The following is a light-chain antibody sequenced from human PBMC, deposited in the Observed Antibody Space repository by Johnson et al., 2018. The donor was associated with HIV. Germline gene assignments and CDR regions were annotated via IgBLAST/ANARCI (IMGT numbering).Light chain of an antibody. J-gene: IGLJ1*01. CDR3: GPWDTSLTTVGV. CDR1: SSDMGNYA. CDR2: ENN. Sequence: HSVLTQPPSVSAAPGQKVTISCSGSSSDMGNYAVSWYQQLPGTAPKLLIYENNRRPSGTPDRFSGSKSGTSATLAITGLQTGDESDYYCGPWDTSLTTVGVFGTGTKVTVL. V-gene: IGLV1-51*02.